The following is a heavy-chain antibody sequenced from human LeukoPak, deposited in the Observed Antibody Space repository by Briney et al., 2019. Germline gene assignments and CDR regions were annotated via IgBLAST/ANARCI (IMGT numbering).Heavy chain of an antibody. J-gene: IGHJ4*02. CDR1: GGPFSGYY. D-gene: IGHD6-19*01. Sequence: SETLSLTCAVYGGPFSGYYWSWIRQPPGKGLEWIGEINHSGSTNYNPSLKSRVTISVDTSKNQFSLKLSSVTAADTAVYYCARRRGYSSGWSDYWGQGTLVTVSS. CDR2: INHSGST. V-gene: IGHV4-34*01. CDR3: ARRRGYSSGWSDY.